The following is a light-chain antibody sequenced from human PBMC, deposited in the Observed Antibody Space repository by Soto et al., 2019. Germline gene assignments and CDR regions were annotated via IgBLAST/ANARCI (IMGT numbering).Light chain of an antibody. CDR1: QSVSSN. Sequence: EIVMTQSPATLSVSPGERATLSCRASQSVSSNLAWYQQKPGQAPRLLIYDASARATGIPARFSGSGSGTEFTLTISSLQSEDVAVYYCQQYNNWLLTFGPGTKVDIK. J-gene: IGKJ3*01. V-gene: IGKV3-15*01. CDR3: QQYNNWLLT. CDR2: DAS.